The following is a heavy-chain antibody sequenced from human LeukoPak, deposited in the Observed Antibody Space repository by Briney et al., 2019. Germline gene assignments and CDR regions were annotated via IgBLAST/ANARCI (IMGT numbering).Heavy chain of an antibody. D-gene: IGHD2-15*01. Sequence: KPGGSLRLSCAASGFTFSNYAMAWVRQAPGKGLEWVSFISSSSSYIYYADSVKGRFTISRDNAKNSLYLQMNSLRAEDTAVYYCARDWSCSGGSCYSEYFQHWGQGTLVTVSS. J-gene: IGHJ1*01. CDR2: ISSSSSYI. CDR3: ARDWSCSGGSCYSEYFQH. V-gene: IGHV3-21*01. CDR1: GFTFSNYA.